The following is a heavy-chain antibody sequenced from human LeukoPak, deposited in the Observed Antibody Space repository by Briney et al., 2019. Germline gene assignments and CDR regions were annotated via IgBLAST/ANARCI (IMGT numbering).Heavy chain of an antibody. V-gene: IGHV3-48*01. CDR1: GFTFSSYS. CDR2: ISSSSSTI. CDR3: ARRVVPIYYYYMDV. Sequence: GGSLRLSCAASGFTFSSYSMNWVRRAPGKGLEWVSYISSSSSTIYYADSVKGRFTISRDNAKNSLYLQMNSLRAEDTAVYYCARRVVPIYYYYMDVWGKGTTVTVSS. J-gene: IGHJ6*03. D-gene: IGHD2-8*01.